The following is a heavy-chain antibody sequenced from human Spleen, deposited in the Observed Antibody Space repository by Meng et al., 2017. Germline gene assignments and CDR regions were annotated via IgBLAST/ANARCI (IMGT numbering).Heavy chain of an antibody. CDR3: ARANVEVAGSDY. Sequence: GESLKISCAASGFTFSSYGMHWVRQAPGKGLEWVAVIWYDGSNKYYADSVKGRFTISRDNAKNSLYLQMNSLRAEDTAVYYCARANVEVAGSDYWGQGTLVTVSS. CDR1: GFTFSSYG. CDR2: IWYDGSNK. V-gene: IGHV3-33*01. J-gene: IGHJ4*02. D-gene: IGHD6-19*01.